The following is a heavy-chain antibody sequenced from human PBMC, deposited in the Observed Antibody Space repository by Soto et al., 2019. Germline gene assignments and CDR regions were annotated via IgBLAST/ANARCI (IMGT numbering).Heavy chain of an antibody. V-gene: IGHV3-9*01. CDR3: AKDIVGATWVPDAFDF. CDR1: GFTFDDYA. CDR2: INWNSGST. D-gene: IGHD1-26*01. J-gene: IGHJ3*01. Sequence: EMQLAESGGGLVQPGRSLRLSCAASGFTFDDYAMHWVRQAPGKGLEWVSGINWNSGSTGYADSVKGRFTISRDNAKNYLYLQMNSLRAEDTALYYCAKDIVGATWVPDAFDFWGQGTMVTVSS.